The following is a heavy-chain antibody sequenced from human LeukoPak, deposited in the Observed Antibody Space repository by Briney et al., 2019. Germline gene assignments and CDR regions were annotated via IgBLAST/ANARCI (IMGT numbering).Heavy chain of an antibody. V-gene: IGHV4-59*02. J-gene: IGHJ4*02. CDR3: ARQMFSTVSPFDY. D-gene: IGHD4-17*01. CDR2: IFYSGNT. CDR1: GGSVNNYY. Sequence: PSETLSLTCTVSGGSVNNYYYNWIRQPPGKGLEWIGYIFYSGNTNYNPSLKNRITISIDTSNNQVSLKLRSVTAADTAVYYCARQMFSTVSPFDYWGQGALVTVSS.